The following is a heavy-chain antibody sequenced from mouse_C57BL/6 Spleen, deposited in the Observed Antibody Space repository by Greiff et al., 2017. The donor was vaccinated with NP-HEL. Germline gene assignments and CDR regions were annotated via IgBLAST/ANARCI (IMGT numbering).Heavy chain of an antibody. CDR1: GYSITSGYD. V-gene: IGHV3-1*01. J-gene: IGHJ2*01. D-gene: IGHD1-1*01. Sequence: EVQLQESGPGMVKPSQSLSLTCTVTGYSITSGYDWHWIRHFPGNKQEWMGYISYSGSTNYNPSLKSRISITHDTSKNHFFLKLNSVTTEDTATYYCASYGSYFDYWGQGTTLTVSS. CDR3: ASYGSYFDY. CDR2: ISYSGST.